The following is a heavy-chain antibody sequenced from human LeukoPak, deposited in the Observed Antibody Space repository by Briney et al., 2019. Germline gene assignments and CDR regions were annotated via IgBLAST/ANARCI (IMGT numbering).Heavy chain of an antibody. D-gene: IGHD2-15*01. V-gene: IGHV4-30-4*01. Sequence: PSQTLSLTCTVSGGSIRSDDYYWSWIRQPPGKGLEWIGYIFYTGNTHYNPSHQSRVTFSVDTSKNQFSLKLSSVTAADTAVYFCATVVVVAATNYYYYATDVWGQGTTVTVSS. CDR2: IFYTGNT. CDR1: GGSIRSDDYY. CDR3: ATVVVVAATNYYYYATDV. J-gene: IGHJ6*02.